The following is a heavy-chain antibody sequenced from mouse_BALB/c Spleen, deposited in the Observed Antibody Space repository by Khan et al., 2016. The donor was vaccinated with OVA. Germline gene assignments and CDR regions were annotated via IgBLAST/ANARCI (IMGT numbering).Heavy chain of an antibody. CDR1: GYIFTNYG. V-gene: IGHV9-3*02. CDR2: INTNTGEP. D-gene: IGHD2-14*01. J-gene: IGHJ3*01. Sequence: QIQLVQSGPELKKPGETVKISCKASGYIFTNYGMNWVKQAPGKGLKWMGWINTNTGEPTFAEEFKERFASSLETSANTAYLQLNSLTNEDTATYFSARDYDMYGSWFAYCSQRTLVTVSA. CDR3: ARDYDMYGSWFAY.